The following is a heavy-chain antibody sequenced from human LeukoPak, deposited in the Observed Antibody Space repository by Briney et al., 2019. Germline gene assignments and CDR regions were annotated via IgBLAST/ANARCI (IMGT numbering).Heavy chain of an antibody. J-gene: IGHJ5*02. V-gene: IGHV4-39*01. Sequence: KPSETLSLTCTVSGGSISSSSYYSGWIRQPPGKGLEWIGSIYYSGSTYYNPSLESRVTISVDTSKNQFSLKLSSVTAADTAVYYCARHLPRYNWNYAPNWFDPWGQGTLVTVSS. CDR2: IYYSGST. D-gene: IGHD1-7*01. CDR3: ARHLPRYNWNYAPNWFDP. CDR1: GGSISSSSYY.